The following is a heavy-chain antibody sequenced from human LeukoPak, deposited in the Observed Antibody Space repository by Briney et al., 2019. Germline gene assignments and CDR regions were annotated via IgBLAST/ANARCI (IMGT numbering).Heavy chain of an antibody. CDR3: ASSSYSSSSS. J-gene: IGHJ5*02. Sequence: GGSLTLSCSASGFTFTNYWMIWVRQAPGKGREWVANINEDGSEKYYVGSVEGRFTISRDNAKNSVFLQMNSLRADDMAMYYCASSSYSSSSSWGQGTLVTVSS. D-gene: IGHD6-6*01. V-gene: IGHV3-7*01. CDR2: INEDGSEK. CDR1: GFTFTNYW.